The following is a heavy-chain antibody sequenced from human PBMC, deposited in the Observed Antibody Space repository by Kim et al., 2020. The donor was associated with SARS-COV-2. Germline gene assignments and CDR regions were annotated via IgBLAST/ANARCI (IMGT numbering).Heavy chain of an antibody. CDR1: GFTFSSYA. CDR3: AKEWYSSLGALQSTFDY. D-gene: IGHD2-15*01. Sequence: GGSLRLSCAASGFTFSSYAMSWVRQAPGKGLEWVSAISGSGGSTYYADSVKGRFTISRDNSKNTLYLQMNSLRAEDTAVYYCAKEWYSSLGALQSTFDYWGQGTLVTVSS. J-gene: IGHJ4*02. CDR2: ISGSGGST. V-gene: IGHV3-23*01.